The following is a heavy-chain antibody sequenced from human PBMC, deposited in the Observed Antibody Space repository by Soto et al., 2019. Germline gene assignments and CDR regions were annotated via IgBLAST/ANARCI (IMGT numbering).Heavy chain of an antibody. J-gene: IGHJ5*02. D-gene: IGHD6-13*01. CDR2: ISSSGSII. Sequence: PGGSLRLSCAASGFTFSDYYMSWIRQTPGKGLEWVSYISSSGSIIYYADSVKGRFTISRDNAKNSLSLQMNSLRAEDTAVYYCARDLAEGSSDLWGQGILVTVSS. CDR1: GFTFSDYY. CDR3: ARDLAEGSSDL. V-gene: IGHV3-11*01.